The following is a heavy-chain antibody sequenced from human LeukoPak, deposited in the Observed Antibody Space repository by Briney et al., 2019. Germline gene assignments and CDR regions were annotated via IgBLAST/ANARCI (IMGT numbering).Heavy chain of an antibody. D-gene: IGHD6-13*01. CDR3: AKGEIAAAGTPPFDY. CDR2: IWYGGSNK. V-gene: IGHV3-30*18. Sequence: PGRSLRLSCAASGFTLSSYGMHWVRQAPGKGLEWVAVIWYGGSNKYYANSVKGRFTISRDNSKNTLYLQMNSLRAEDTAVYYCAKGEIAAAGTPPFDYWGQGTLVTVSS. CDR1: GFTLSSYG. J-gene: IGHJ4*02.